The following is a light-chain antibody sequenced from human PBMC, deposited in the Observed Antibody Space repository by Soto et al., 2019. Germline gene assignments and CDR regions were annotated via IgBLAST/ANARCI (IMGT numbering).Light chain of an antibody. J-gene: IGKJ4*01. V-gene: IGKV1-39*01. CDR1: QTISTF. CDR3: QQSYATVRT. Sequence: DIQMSQSPSSLSSCVGDRVTITCRASQTISTFLNWYQQKPGKAPRLLIYAASRLQSGVPARFSGSGAGTDFTLTITSLQPEDFGIYYCQQSYATVRTFGGGTKVDIK. CDR2: AAS.